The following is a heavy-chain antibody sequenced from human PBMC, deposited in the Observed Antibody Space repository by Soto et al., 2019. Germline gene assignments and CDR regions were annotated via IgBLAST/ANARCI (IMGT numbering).Heavy chain of an antibody. CDR3: ARDPLWSGAGYYGIYV. J-gene: IGHJ6*02. Sequence: PGGSLRLSCASSGFTFSSYAILWVRPAPCKGLEWVAVISYDGSNKYYADSVKSRFTISRDNSKNTLYLQMDSLRAEDTAVYYCARDPLWSGAGYYGIYVRAQGTAVTVSS. D-gene: IGHD3-3*01. CDR1: GFTFSSYA. CDR2: ISYDGSNK. V-gene: IGHV3-30-3*01.